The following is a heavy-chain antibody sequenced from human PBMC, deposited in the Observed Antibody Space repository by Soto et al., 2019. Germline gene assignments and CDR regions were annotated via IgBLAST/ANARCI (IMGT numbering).Heavy chain of an antibody. D-gene: IGHD3-10*01. V-gene: IGHV3-7*01. Sequence: GGSLRLSCAASGFTFSSYWMSWVRQAPWKGLEWVDNIKQDGSERYYVDSVKGRFTISRDNAKKSLYLQMNSLRAEDTAVYYCARHRDLINGWFDYFGQGTLLAVCS. J-gene: IGHJ4*02. CDR2: IKQDGSER. CDR1: GFTFSSYW. CDR3: ARHRDLINGWFDY.